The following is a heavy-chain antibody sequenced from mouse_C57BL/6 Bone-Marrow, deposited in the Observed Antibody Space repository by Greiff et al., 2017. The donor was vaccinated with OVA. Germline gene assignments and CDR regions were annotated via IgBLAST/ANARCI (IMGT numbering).Heavy chain of an antibody. CDR1: GYTFTSYW. CDR2: IDPNSGGT. Sequence: QVQLKQPGAELVKPGASVKLSCKASGYTFTSYWMHWVKQRPGRGLEWIGRIDPNSGGTKYNEKFKSKATLTVDKPSSTAYMQLSSLTSEDSAVYYCARVDYYGSSGYFDVWGTGTTGTVSS. V-gene: IGHV1-72*01. J-gene: IGHJ1*03. CDR3: ARVDYYGSSGYFDV. D-gene: IGHD1-1*01.